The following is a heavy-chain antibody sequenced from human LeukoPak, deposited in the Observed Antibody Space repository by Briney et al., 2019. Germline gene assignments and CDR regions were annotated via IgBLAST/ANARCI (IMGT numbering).Heavy chain of an antibody. V-gene: IGHV4-59*08. CDR2: IYYSGST. J-gene: IGHJ3*02. CDR3: ARHVGYCSGRSCYGVAFDI. D-gene: IGHD2-15*01. CDR1: GGSISSYY. Sequence: PSETLSLTCTVSGGSISSYYWSWIRQPPGKGLERIEYIYYSGSTKYNPSLKSRVTISVDTSKNQFSLKLSSVTAADTAVYYCARHVGYCSGRSCYGVAFDIWGQGTMVTVSS.